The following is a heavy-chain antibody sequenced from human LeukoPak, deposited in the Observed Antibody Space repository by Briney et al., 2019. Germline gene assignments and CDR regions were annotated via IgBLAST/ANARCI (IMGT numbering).Heavy chain of an antibody. J-gene: IGHJ4*02. CDR2: INGDGSST. Sequence: PGGSLRLSCAASGFTFSRYWMNWVRQAPGKGLVGVSRINGDGSSTNYADSVKGRFTISRDNAKNSLYLQMNSLRAEDTAVYYCASRGAYGDYLSYYFDYWGQGTLVTVSS. D-gene: IGHD4-17*01. CDR1: GFTFSRYW. V-gene: IGHV3-74*01. CDR3: ASRGAYGDYLSYYFDY.